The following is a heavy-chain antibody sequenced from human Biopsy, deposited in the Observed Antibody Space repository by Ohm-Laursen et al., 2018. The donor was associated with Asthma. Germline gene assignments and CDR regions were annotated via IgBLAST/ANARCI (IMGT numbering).Heavy chain of an antibody. CDR2: VSLNGENT. Sequence: SLRLSCAASGFSFSSYAMSWVRQAPGQGLEWVSSVSLNGENTYYTDSVKGRFTISRDNPGNTLYLQMSSLGAEDTAIYYCAKDKVGAANSYQYGMDVWGQGTTVTVSS. D-gene: IGHD1-26*01. J-gene: IGHJ6*02. CDR1: GFSFSSYA. V-gene: IGHV3-23*01. CDR3: AKDKVGAANSYQYGMDV.